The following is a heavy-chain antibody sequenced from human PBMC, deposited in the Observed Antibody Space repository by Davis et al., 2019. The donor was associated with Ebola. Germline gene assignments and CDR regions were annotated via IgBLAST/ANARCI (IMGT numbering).Heavy chain of an antibody. CDR2: INPSGGST. Sequence: AASVKVSCKASGYTFTSYYMHWVRQAPGQGLEWMGIINPSGGSTSYAQKFQGRVTMTRDTSTSTVYMELSSLRSEDTAVYYCAREGLRLGEFLPYFDYWGQGTLVTVSS. CDR1: GYTFTSYY. V-gene: IGHV1-46*01. D-gene: IGHD3-16*01. J-gene: IGHJ4*02. CDR3: AREGLRLGEFLPYFDY.